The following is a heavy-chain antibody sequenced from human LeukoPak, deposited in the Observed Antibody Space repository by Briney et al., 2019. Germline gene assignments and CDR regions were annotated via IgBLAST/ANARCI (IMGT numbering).Heavy chain of an antibody. J-gene: IGHJ5*02. D-gene: IGHD3-10*01. CDR1: GFTFSNYG. Sequence: GGSLRLSCAASGFTFSNYGMNWVRQAPGKGLEWVSYISSSGSTGYYADSVKGRFTISRDNAKNSLYLQMNSLRAEDTAVYYCARGTFYGSGSHVSWFDPWGQGTLVTVSS. CDR2: ISSSGSTG. V-gene: IGHV3-48*03. CDR3: ARGTFYGSGSHVSWFDP.